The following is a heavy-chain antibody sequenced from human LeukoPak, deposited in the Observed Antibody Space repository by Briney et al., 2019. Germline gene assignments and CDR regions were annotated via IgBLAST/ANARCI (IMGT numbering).Heavy chain of an antibody. CDR3: ARDGPYYGGNSGAFDY. CDR1: GFTFSSYA. Sequence: SGGSLSLSCAASGFTFSSYAMHCARHAPGKGLEYVSANSSNGGSTYYANSVKGRFTISRDNSKNTLYLQMGSLRAENMAVYYCARDGPYYGGNSGAFDYWGQGTLVTVSS. CDR2: NSSNGGST. D-gene: IGHD4-23*01. J-gene: IGHJ4*02. V-gene: IGHV3-64*01.